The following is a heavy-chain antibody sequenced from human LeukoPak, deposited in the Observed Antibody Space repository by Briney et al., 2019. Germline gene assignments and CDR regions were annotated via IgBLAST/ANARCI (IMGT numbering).Heavy chain of an antibody. V-gene: IGHV3-74*01. Sequence: GGSLRLSCAASGFAFSSHAMSWVRQAPGKGLVWLSRINSDGTITSYADSLEGRFTISRDNAKNTVYLQMNSLRAEDTAVYYCARPGVGFDYWGQGALVTVSS. CDR3: ARPGVGFDY. CDR2: INSDGTIT. CDR1: GFAFSSHA. J-gene: IGHJ4*02.